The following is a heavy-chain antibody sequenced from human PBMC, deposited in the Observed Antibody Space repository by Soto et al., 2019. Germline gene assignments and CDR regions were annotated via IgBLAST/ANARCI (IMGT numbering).Heavy chain of an antibody. J-gene: IGHJ6*02. CDR3: AREGRTPEGVVLYGMDV. CDR1: GYTFTSYG. CDR2: ISAYNGNT. Sequence: QVQLVQSGAEVKKPGASVKVSCKASGYTFTSYGISWVRQAPGQGLEWMGWISAYNGNTNYAQKLQGRVTMTTDTPTSTAYMELRSLRSDDTAVYYCAREGRTPEGVVLYGMDVWGQGTTVTVSS. V-gene: IGHV1-18*01. D-gene: IGHD3-3*01.